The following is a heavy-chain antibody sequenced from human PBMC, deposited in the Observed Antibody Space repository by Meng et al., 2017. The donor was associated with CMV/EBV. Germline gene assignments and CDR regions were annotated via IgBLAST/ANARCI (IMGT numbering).Heavy chain of an antibody. D-gene: IGHD4-23*01. CDR1: GFIFSTYA. V-gene: IGHV3-30-3*01. CDR2: VSYDGSNK. Sequence: GESLKISCAASGFIFSTYAMHWVRQAPGKGLEWVALVSYDGSNKYYADSVKGRFTISRDNSKNTLYLQMNSLRPEDTAVYYCARGGTRWIKVYYFDHWGQGTLVTVSS. J-gene: IGHJ4*02. CDR3: ARGGTRWIKVYYFDH.